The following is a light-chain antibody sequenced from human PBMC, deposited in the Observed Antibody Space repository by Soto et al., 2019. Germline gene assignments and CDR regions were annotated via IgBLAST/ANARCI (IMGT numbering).Light chain of an antibody. CDR3: QQYNNWPPAT. Sequence: EIVLTQSPGTLSLSPGERATLSCRAIQSVSSSYLAWYQQKPGQAPRLLIYGASTRATGIPARFSGSGSGTEFTLTISSLQSEDFAVYYCQQYNNWPPATFGQGTKVDI. CDR2: GAS. V-gene: IGKV3-15*01. CDR1: QSVSSSY. J-gene: IGKJ1*01.